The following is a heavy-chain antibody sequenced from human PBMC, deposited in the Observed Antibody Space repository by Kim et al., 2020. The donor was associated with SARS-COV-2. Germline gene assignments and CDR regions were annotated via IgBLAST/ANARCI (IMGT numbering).Heavy chain of an antibody. CDR2: ISYDGSNK. CDR1: GFTFSSYA. V-gene: IGHV3-30-3*01. J-gene: IGHJ4*02. CDR3: ASSVRVPAAYRVYYFDY. D-gene: IGHD2-2*01. Sequence: GGSLRLSCAASGFTFSSYAMHWVRQAPGKGLEWVAVISYDGSNKYYADSVKGRFTISRDNSKNTLYLQMNSLRAEDTAVYYCASSVRVPAAYRVYYFDYWGQGTLVTVSS.